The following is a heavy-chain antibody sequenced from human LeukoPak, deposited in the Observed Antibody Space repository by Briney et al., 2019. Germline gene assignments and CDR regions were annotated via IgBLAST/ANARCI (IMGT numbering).Heavy chain of an antibody. V-gene: IGHV1-8*03. D-gene: IGHD5-18*01. CDR3: ARAGLLDTAMVY. CDR1: GYTFTGYY. CDR2: MNPNSGNT. J-gene: IGHJ4*02. Sequence: GASVKVSCKASGYTFTGYYMHWVRQAPGQGLEWMGWMNPNSGNTGYAQKFQGRVTITRNTSISTAYMELSSLRSEDTAVYYRARAGLLDTAMVYWGQGTLVTVSS.